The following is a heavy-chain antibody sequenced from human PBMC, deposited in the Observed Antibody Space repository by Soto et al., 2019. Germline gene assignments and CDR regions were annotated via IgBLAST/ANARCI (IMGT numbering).Heavy chain of an antibody. D-gene: IGHD6-6*01. Sequence: SETLSLTCTVSGGSISSSSYYWGWIRQPPGKGLEWIGGIYYSGSTYYNPSLKSRVTISVDTSKNQFSLKLSSVTAADTAVYYCARLLFSSSSYYFDYWGQGTLVTVSS. CDR2: IYYSGST. V-gene: IGHV4-39*01. J-gene: IGHJ4*02. CDR3: ARLLFSSSSYYFDY. CDR1: GGSISSSSYY.